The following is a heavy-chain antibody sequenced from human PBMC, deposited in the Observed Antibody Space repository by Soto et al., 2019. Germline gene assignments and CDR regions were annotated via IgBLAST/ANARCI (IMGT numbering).Heavy chain of an antibody. CDR1: GDSISSGGYF. CDR2: IYYSGST. CDR3: ARGPGI. J-gene: IGHJ4*02. Sequence: QVQLQESGPGLVKPSQTLSLTCTVSGDSISSGGYFWNWIHQHPGKGLEWIGYIYYSGSTDYNPSLKSRVTISVDTSKNQFSLKLSSVTAADTAVYYCARGPGIWGQGTLVTVSS. V-gene: IGHV4-31*03.